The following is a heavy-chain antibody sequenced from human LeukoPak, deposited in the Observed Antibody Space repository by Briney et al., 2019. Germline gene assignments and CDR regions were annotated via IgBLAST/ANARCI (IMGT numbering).Heavy chain of an antibody. Sequence: GGSLRLSCAASGFNFDDYAMYWVRQPPGKGLEYVSLISWNGGSTYYAESVKGRFIISRDNSKDSLYLQMNSLRPEDTAFYYCAKDVDGSTWPTLGYWGQGTLVTVSS. CDR3: AKDVDGSTWPTLGY. CDR1: GFNFDDYA. J-gene: IGHJ4*02. CDR2: ISWNGGST. V-gene: IGHV3-43D*03. D-gene: IGHD2-2*01.